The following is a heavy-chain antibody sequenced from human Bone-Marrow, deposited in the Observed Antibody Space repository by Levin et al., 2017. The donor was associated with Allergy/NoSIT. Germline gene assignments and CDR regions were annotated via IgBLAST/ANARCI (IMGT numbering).Heavy chain of an antibody. CDR3: ARDLYYDFWFDP. J-gene: IGHJ5*02. CDR1: GFTFSNYW. Sequence: LSLTCVASGFTFSNYWIHWVRQAPGKGLVWVSRINGDGSITTYADSVKGRFTISRDNAENTVYLQMNSLRDEDTAVYYCARDLYYDFWFDPWGQGTLVTVSS. D-gene: IGHD3-3*01. V-gene: IGHV3-74*01. CDR2: INGDGSIT.